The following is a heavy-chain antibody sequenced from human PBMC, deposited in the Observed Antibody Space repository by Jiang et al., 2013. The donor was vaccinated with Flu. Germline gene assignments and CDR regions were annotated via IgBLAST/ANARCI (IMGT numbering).Heavy chain of an antibody. CDR3: ATSRTILGVVFTPLRFYSGMNV. J-gene: IGHJ6*02. V-gene: IGHV1-8*01. D-gene: IGHD3-3*01. CDR1: GYTFTSLD. CDR2: MNPNSGNT. Sequence: SGAEVKRPGASVRVSCEASGYTFTSLDINWVRQATGQGLEWMGWMNPNSGNTGYAQKFQGRVSMTRNTSISTAYMELGSLRSEDTAIYYCATSRTILGVVFTPLRFYSGMNVWGQGTAVTVS.